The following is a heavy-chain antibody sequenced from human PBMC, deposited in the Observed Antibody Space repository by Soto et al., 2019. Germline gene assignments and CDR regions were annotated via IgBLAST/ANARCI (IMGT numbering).Heavy chain of an antibody. V-gene: IGHV4-30-4*01. D-gene: IGHD3-3*01. CDR3: ARDRYDFWSGQHSDAFDI. Sequence: QVQLQESGPGLMKPSQTLSLTCTVSGGSISSGDYYWSWIRQPPGKGLEWIGYIYYSGSTYYNPSLKSRVTISVDTSKNQFSLKLSSVTAADTAVYYCARDRYDFWSGQHSDAFDIWGQGTMVTVSS. CDR1: GGSISSGDYY. J-gene: IGHJ3*02. CDR2: IYYSGST.